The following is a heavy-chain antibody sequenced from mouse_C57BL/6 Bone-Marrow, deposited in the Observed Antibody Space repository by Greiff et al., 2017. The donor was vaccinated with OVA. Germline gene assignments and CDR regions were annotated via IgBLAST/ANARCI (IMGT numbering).Heavy chain of an antibody. Sequence: QVHVKQPGAELVMPGASVKLSCKASGYTFTSYWMHWVKQRPGQGLEWIGEIDPSDSYTNYNQKFKGKSTLTVDKSSSTASMQLSSLTSEDSAVYYCARGGVTTADYFDYWGQGTTLTVSS. CDR1: GYTFTSYW. V-gene: IGHV1-69*01. J-gene: IGHJ2*01. CDR2: IDPSDSYT. CDR3: ARGGVTTADYFDY. D-gene: IGHD1-2*01.